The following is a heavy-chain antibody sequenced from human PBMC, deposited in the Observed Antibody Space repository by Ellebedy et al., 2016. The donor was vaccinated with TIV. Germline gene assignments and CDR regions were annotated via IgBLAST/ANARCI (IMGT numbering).Heavy chain of an antibody. D-gene: IGHD1-26*01. CDR2: INPSGGST. Sequence: ASVKVSXXASGYTFTSYYMHWVRQAPGQGLEWMGIINPSGGSTSYAQKFQGRVTITADKSTSTAYMELSSLRSEDTAVYYCARGYSGSYYYFDYWGQGTLVTVSS. J-gene: IGHJ4*02. CDR1: GYTFTSYY. V-gene: IGHV1-46*01. CDR3: ARGYSGSYYYFDY.